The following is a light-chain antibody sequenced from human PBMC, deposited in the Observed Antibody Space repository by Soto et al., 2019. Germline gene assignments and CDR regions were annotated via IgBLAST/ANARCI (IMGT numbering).Light chain of an antibody. V-gene: IGKV3-15*01. J-gene: IGKJ1*01. CDR1: QSVSSN. Sequence: IVMTLSPATLSVSPGERATLSCRASQSVSSNLAWYQQKHGQAPRLLISGASTRATGVPGRFSGSGYGTEFDLTINSLQSEDFAVYFCQQYNTGPQTFGQGTKVDIK. CDR2: GAS. CDR3: QQYNTGPQT.